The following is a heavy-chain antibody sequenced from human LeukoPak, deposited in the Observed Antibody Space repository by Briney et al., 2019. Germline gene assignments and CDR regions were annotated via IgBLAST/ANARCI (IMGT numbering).Heavy chain of an antibody. J-gene: IGHJ6*03. CDR2: IRYDGSNK. V-gene: IGHV3-30*02. CDR1: GFTFSSYG. CDR3: AKEFATRSYYYMDV. D-gene: IGHD3-10*01. Sequence: GGPLRLSCAASGFTFSSYGMHWVRQAPGKGLEWVAFIRYDGSNKYYADSVKGRFTISRDNSKNTLYLQMNSLRAEDTAVYYCAKEFATRSYYYMDVWGKGTTVTVFS.